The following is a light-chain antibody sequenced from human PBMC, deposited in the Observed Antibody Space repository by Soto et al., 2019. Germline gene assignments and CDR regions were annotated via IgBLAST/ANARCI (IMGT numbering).Light chain of an antibody. Sequence: QSVLTQPPSASGTPGQRVTISCSGASSNLGTNSVNWYQQLPGTAPKLLIYSNNQRPSGVPDRFSGSKSGTSASLAISGLRSEDEADYYCAAWDDSLSGYVFGTGTKLTVL. J-gene: IGLJ1*01. V-gene: IGLV1-47*02. CDR1: SSNLGTNS. CDR3: AAWDDSLSGYV. CDR2: SNN.